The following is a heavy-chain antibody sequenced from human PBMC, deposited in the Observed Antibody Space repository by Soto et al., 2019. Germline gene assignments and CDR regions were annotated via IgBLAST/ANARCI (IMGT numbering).Heavy chain of an antibody. V-gene: IGHV4-34*01. CDR1: GGSFSGYY. D-gene: IGHD6-19*01. J-gene: IGHJ6*02. Sequence: SETLSLTCAVYGGSFSGYYWSWIRQPPGKGLEWIGEINHSGSTNYNPSLKSRVTISVDTSKNQFSLKLGSVTAADTAVYYCAGSIAVAAKSGMDVWGQGTTVTVSS. CDR3: AGSIAVAAKSGMDV. CDR2: INHSGST.